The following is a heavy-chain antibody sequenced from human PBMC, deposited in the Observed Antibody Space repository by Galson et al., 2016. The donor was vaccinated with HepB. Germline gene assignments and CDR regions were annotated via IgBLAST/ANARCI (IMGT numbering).Heavy chain of an antibody. D-gene: IGHD3-16*02. Sequence: SLRLSCAASGFTFDDYGMNWVRQAPGKGLEWVSGLNWNGGSTASADSVKGRFTISRDNAKNSLYLQMHSLGAEDTALYYCARGNYVWGNYRYTLDYWGQGTLVTVSS. CDR2: LNWNGGST. CDR1: GFTFDDYG. J-gene: IGHJ4*02. V-gene: IGHV3-20*04. CDR3: ARGNYVWGNYRYTLDY.